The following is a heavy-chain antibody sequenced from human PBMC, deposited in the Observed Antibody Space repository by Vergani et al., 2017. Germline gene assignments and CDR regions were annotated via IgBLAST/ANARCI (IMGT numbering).Heavy chain of an antibody. CDR3: ARLYCSGGSCYPDY. V-gene: IGHV4-39*01. CDR2: IYYSGRT. Sequence: QLQLQESGPGLVKPSETLSLTCTVSGGSISSSSYYWGWIRQPPGKGLEWIGSIYYSGRTYYNPSLKSRVTISVDTSKNQFSLKLSSVTTADTAVYYCARLYCSGGSCYPDYWGQGTLVTVSS. J-gene: IGHJ4*02. CDR1: GGSISSSSYY. D-gene: IGHD2-15*01.